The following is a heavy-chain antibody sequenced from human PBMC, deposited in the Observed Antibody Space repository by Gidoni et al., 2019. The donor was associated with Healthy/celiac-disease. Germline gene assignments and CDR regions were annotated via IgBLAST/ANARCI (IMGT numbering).Heavy chain of an antibody. CDR1: GGSIRSGGYY. Sequence: QVQLQESGPGLVKPSQTLSLTCTVSGGSIRSGGYYWSWSRQHPGKGLEWIGYIYYSGSTYYNPSLKSRVTISVDTSKNQFSLKLSSVTAADTAVYYCARSSRYCSSTSCYTSWFDPWGQGTLVTNSS. J-gene: IGHJ5*02. CDR3: ARSSRYCSSTSCYTSWFDP. D-gene: IGHD2-2*02. V-gene: IGHV4-31*03. CDR2: IYYSGST.